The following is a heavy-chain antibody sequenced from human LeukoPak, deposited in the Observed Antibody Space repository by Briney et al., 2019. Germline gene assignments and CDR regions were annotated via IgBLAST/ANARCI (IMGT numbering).Heavy chain of an antibody. CDR2: INHSGST. Sequence: SETLSLTCAVYGGSFSGYYWSWLRQPPGKGLEWIGEINHSGSTNYNPSLKSRVTISVDTSKNQFSLKLSSVTAADTAVYYCARIRFGVVIRRLYYFDYWGQGTLVTVSS. CDR3: ARIRFGVVIRRLYYFDY. J-gene: IGHJ4*02. V-gene: IGHV4-34*01. CDR1: GGSFSGYY. D-gene: IGHD3-3*01.